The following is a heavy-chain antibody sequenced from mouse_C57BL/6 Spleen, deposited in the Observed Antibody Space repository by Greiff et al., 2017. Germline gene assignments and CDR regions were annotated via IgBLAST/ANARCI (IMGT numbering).Heavy chain of an antibody. Sequence: QVHVKQPGAELVRPGSSVKLSCKASGYTFTSYWMDWVKQRPGQGLEWIGNIYPSDSETHYNQKFKDKATLTVDKSSSSAYMQLSSLTSEDSAVYYCAREGVYDGYWRAMDYWGQGTSVTVSS. V-gene: IGHV1-61*01. CDR3: AREGVYDGYWRAMDY. D-gene: IGHD2-3*01. J-gene: IGHJ4*01. CDR2: IYPSDSET. CDR1: GYTFTSYW.